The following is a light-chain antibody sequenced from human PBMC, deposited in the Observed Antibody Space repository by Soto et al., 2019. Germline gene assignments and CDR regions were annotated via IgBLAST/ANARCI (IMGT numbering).Light chain of an antibody. Sequence: QLVLTQSPSASASLGASVKLTCTLSSGHSSYAIAWHQQQPEKGPRYLMKLNSDGSHSKGDWIPARFSGSSSGAERYLTICRLQAEDEADYYCQTWGSGIQVFGGGTQRTVL. CDR3: QTWGSGIQV. CDR1: SGHSSYA. CDR2: LNSDGSH. V-gene: IGLV4-69*01. J-gene: IGLJ7*01.